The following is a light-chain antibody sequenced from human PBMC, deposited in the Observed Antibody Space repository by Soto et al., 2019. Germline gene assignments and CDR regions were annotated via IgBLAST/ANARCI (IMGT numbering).Light chain of an antibody. J-gene: IGLJ1*01. V-gene: IGLV2-14*03. Sequence: QSALTQPASVSGSPGQSITISCTGTSFKNVSWYQQHPGQAPKLLIYDVSDRHSGISHRFSGSESDYTASLTISGLQAEYESDYYCSSYSFTTSLYVLGTGTKLPFL. CDR2: DVS. CDR3: SSYSFTTSLYV. CDR1: SFKN.